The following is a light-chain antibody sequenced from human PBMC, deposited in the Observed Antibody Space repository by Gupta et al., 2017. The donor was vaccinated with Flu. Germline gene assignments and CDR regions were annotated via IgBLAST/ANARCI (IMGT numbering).Light chain of an antibody. CDR1: QSVSSSD. V-gene: IGKV3-20*01. CDR3: QQYGSSPRYT. CDR2: AAS. J-gene: IGKJ2*01. Sequence: EIVLTQSPGTLSLSPGERATLSCRASQSVSSSDLAWYQQKPGQAPRLLIYAASSRATGIPDRFSGSGYGTDFTLTISRREPEDFAVYYCQQYGSSPRYTFRQGTKMEIK.